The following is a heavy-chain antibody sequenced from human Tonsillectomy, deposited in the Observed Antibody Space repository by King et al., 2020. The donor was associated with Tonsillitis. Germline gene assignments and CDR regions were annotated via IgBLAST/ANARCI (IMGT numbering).Heavy chain of an antibody. D-gene: IGHD3-22*01. CDR2: ISYDGSNK. CDR1: GFTFSSYA. CDR3: ARDADYYDSSGYYYAFDY. Sequence: VQLVESGGGVVQPGRSLRLSCAVSGFTFSSYAMHWVRQAPGKGLEWVAVISYDGSNKYYADSVKGRFTISRDNSKNTLYLQMNSLRAEDTAVYYCARDADYYDSSGYYYAFDYWGQGTLVTVSS. J-gene: IGHJ4*02. V-gene: IGHV3-30*04.